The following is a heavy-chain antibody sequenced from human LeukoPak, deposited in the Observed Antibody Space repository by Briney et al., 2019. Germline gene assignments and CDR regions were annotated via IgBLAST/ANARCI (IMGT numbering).Heavy chain of an antibody. V-gene: IGHV1-46*01. CDR2: INPSTGGT. Sequence: ASVKVSCKASGYTFTTYYTHWVRQAPGQGLEWMGMINPSTGGTIYAQKFQGRVTMNRDTSTSTVYLELSALRSEDTAVYYCVREAGYGGNPTTYCFDYWGQGNLVTVSS. CDR3: VREAGYGGNPTTYCFDY. CDR1: GYTFTTYY. J-gene: IGHJ4*02. D-gene: IGHD4-23*01.